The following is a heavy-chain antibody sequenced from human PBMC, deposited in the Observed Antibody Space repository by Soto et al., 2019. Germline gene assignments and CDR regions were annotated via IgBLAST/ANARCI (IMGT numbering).Heavy chain of an antibody. Sequence: SETLSLTCAVSGGSISNGGYSWSWIRQPPGKGLEWIGYMYHSGSTYYNPSLKSRVTISIDRSKNQFSLKLSSVTAADTAVYYCARDGSGSYYKGVTWYFDYWGQGTLVTVSS. D-gene: IGHD3-10*01. CDR3: ARDGSGSYYKGVTWYFDY. V-gene: IGHV4-30-2*01. CDR1: GGSISNGGYS. J-gene: IGHJ4*02. CDR2: MYHSGST.